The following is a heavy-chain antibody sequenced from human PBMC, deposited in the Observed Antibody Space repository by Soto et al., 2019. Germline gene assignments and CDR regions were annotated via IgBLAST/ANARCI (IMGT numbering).Heavy chain of an antibody. V-gene: IGHV4-31*03. J-gene: IGHJ4*02. CDR3: ARDAAEYYFDY. CDR1: GGSISSGGLY. D-gene: IGHD6-25*01. Sequence: QVQLKESGPGLVKPSQTLSLTCTVSGGSISSGGLYWSWFRQHTGKGLEWIGYLYDSGSTYYNPSLGSRVTISVDTSKKQFSLKLRSVTAADTAVYCRARDAAEYYFDYWGQGTLVTVSS. CDR2: LYDSGST.